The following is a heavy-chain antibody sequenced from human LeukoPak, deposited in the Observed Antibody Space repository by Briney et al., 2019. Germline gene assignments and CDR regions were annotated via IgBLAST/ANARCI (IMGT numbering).Heavy chain of an antibody. CDR2: IYNSGST. J-gene: IGHJ4*02. V-gene: IGHV4-59*01. Sequence: SETLSLTCKVSGGSISSYRWSWIRQPPGKGLEWIGYIYNSGSTDYNPSLKSRVTMSLDTSKNQFYLRLSSATAADTAVYYCARGYFWGIAVAGYYFVYWGQRILVTVSS. CDR1: GGSISSYR. D-gene: IGHD6-19*01. CDR3: ARGYFWGIAVAGYYFVY.